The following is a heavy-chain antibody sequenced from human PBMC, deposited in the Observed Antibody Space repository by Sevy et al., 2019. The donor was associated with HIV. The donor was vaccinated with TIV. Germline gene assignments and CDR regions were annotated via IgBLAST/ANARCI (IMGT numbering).Heavy chain of an antibody. J-gene: IGHJ5*02. CDR1: GFTFSNYD. CDR3: LGSGGAYDDGFDP. D-gene: IGHD3-16*01. CDR2: IRNSGDV. Sequence: GGSLRLSCAVSGFTFSNYDMNWVRQAPGEGREWSSKIRNSGDVYYADSVKGRFTNSRDNSNKSLSLQMNSLGVDDTAVYYCLGSGGAYDDGFDPWGQGTLVTVSS. V-gene: IGHV3-48*03.